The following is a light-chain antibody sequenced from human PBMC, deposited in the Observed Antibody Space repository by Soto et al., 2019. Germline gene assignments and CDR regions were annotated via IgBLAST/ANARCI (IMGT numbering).Light chain of an antibody. J-gene: IGLJ1*01. Sequence: QSALTQPASVCGSPGQSITISCTGTSSDVGGYNYVSWYQQHPGKAPKLMIYDVSNRPSGVSNRFSGSKSGNTASLTISGLQTEDEDDYYCSAYTSSTVYVFGTGTKVTV. CDR1: SSDVGGYNY. CDR3: SAYTSSTVYV. V-gene: IGLV2-14*01. CDR2: DVS.